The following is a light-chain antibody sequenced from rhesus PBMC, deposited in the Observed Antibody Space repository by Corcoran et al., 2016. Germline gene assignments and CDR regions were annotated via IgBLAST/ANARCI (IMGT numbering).Light chain of an antibody. CDR1: QSRVHSDGNTY. Sequence: DVVMTQSPLSLPITPGQPASISCRSSQSRVHSDGNTYLSWYQQKPGQPQRLLIYKVSNRYSGVPDRFSGSGAGTDFTLKISRVEAEEVGVYYFGQVTHWPRTFGQGTKVEIK. CDR2: KVS. V-gene: IGKV2-64*01. J-gene: IGKJ1*01. CDR3: GQVTHWPRT.